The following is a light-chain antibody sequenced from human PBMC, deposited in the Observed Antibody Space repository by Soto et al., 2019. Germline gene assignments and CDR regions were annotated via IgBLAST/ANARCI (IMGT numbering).Light chain of an antibody. CDR3: QQSYINKLT. CDR2: SAS. Sequence: DIQMTQSPSSLSASAGDRVTITCRASQSISSYVNWYQHKPGNAPKLLIYSASTLHSGVPSRFTGSGSGTYFTLTISSLQPEDIATYYCQQSYINKLTFGGGTKVEV. CDR1: QSISSY. V-gene: IGKV1-39*01. J-gene: IGKJ4*01.